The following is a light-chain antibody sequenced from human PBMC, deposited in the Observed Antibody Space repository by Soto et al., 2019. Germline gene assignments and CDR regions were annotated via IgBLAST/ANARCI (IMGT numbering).Light chain of an antibody. J-gene: IGKJ5*01. Sequence: DIQMTQSPSSLSASVEDRVIITCRASQSIDNYLGWYQQKSGKAPKLLIYAASTLQSGVPSRFWGAGSGTDFTLTIDSLRPEDFATYYCQQSFSTPTFGQGTRLEIK. CDR2: AAS. V-gene: IGKV1-39*01. CDR1: QSIDNY. CDR3: QQSFSTPT.